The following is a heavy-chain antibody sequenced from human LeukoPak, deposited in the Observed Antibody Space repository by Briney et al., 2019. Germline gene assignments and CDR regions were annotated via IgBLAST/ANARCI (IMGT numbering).Heavy chain of an antibody. V-gene: IGHV3-48*01. D-gene: IGHD3-10*01. Sequence: PGGSLRLSCAASGFTFSGYSMNWVRQAPGKGLEWVSYISSSSSTIYYADSVKGRFTISRDNAKNSLYLQMNSLRAEDTAVYYCVREGYYYGSGSYLDYWGQGTLVTVSS. J-gene: IGHJ4*02. CDR3: VREGYYYGSGSYLDY. CDR1: GFTFSGYS. CDR2: ISSSSSTI.